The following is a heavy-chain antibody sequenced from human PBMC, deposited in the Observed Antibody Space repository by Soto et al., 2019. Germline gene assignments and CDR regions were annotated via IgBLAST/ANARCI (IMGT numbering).Heavy chain of an antibody. CDR1: GGTFSSYA. V-gene: IGHV1-69*01. D-gene: IGHD3-3*01. CDR3: ARGSLTIFGVVIQTAHYYGMDV. CDR2: NIPIFGTA. J-gene: IGHJ6*02. Sequence: QVQLVQSGAEVKKPGSSVKVSCKASGGTFSSYAISWVRQAPGQGLEWMGGNIPIFGTANYPQKFQGRVTITAGEPTSTACRELSSLSSEYTGVYYGARGSLTIFGVVIQTAHYYGMDVWGQGTTVT.